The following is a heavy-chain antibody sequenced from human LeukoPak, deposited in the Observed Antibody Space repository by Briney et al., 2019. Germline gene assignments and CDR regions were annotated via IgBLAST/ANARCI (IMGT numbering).Heavy chain of an antibody. J-gene: IGHJ4*02. CDR1: GGSISSGGHY. V-gene: IGHV4-61*02. D-gene: IGHD3-10*01. CDR3: ARDQTYSGSGIYTYFDY. CDR2: ISSTGST. Sequence: SQTLTLTCTVSGGSISSGGHYWSWIRQPAGKGLEYLGRISSTGSTNYNPSLRGRVTISADTSKNHFSLKLTSVTAADTAVYFCARDQTYSGSGIYTYFDYLGQGIPVTVSS.